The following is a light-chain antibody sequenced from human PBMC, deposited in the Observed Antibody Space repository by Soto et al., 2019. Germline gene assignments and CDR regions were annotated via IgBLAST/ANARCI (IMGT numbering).Light chain of an antibody. CDR3: QQFDTSSIT. J-gene: IGKJ5*01. CDR1: QSVSSSY. V-gene: IGKV3-20*01. Sequence: IGLTQSPGTLSLSPGERATLSCRASQSVSSSYLAWYQQKPGQAPRLLIYGASSRATGIPDRVSGSGSGTDFTLTISRLEPEDFAVYYCQQFDTSSITFGQGTRLE. CDR2: GAS.